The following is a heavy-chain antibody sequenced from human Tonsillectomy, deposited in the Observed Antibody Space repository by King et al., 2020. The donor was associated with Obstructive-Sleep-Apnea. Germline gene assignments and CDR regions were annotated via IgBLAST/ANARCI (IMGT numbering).Heavy chain of an antibody. D-gene: IGHD3-16*01. Sequence: QVQLQQWGAGLLKPSETLSLTCAVYGGSFSGYYWSWIRQPPGKGLEWIGESNHSGSTNYNPALKSRVTISVDTSKNQFSLNLSSVTAADTAVYYCARGRGSYYDYWGQGTLVTVSS. CDR2: SNHSGST. CDR3: ARGRGSYYDY. V-gene: IGHV4-34*01. J-gene: IGHJ4*02. CDR1: GGSFSGYY.